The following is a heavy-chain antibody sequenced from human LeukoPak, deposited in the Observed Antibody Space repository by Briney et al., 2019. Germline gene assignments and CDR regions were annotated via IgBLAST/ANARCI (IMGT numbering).Heavy chain of an antibody. CDR1: GGTLSSYA. D-gene: IGHD1-1*01. V-gene: IGHV1-69*04. Sequence: SMKVSCKASGGTLSSYAISWVRQAPGQGLEWMGRIIPILGIANYAQKFQGRVTITADKSTSTAYMELSSLRSEDTAVYYCAREATTSRPGDYWGLGTLVTVSS. CDR3: AREATTSRPGDY. J-gene: IGHJ4*02. CDR2: IIPILGIA.